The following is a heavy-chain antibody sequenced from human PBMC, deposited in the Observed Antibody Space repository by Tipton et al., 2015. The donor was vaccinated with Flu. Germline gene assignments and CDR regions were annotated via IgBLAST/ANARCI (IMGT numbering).Heavy chain of an antibody. CDR2: IYYSGST. CDR1: GGSTSSYY. Sequence: TLSLTCTVSGGSTSSYYWSWIRQPPGKGLEWIGYIYYSGSTSYNPSLKSRVTISVDTSKNQFSLKLSSVTAADTAVYYCARELNYGMDVWGQGTTVTVSS. V-gene: IGHV4-59*01. CDR3: ARELNYGMDV. J-gene: IGHJ6*02.